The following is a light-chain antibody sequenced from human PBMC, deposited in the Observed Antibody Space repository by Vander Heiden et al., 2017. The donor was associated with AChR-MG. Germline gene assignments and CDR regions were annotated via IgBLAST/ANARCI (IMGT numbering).Light chain of an antibody. V-gene: IGKV1-39*01. CDR3: QQSRSTPIT. CDR1: QNINNY. J-gene: IGKJ5*01. CDR2: AAS. Sequence: DIQMTQSPSSLSASVGDRVTITCRASQNINNYLNLYQQKPGKAPKLLIYAASSLQSGVPSRFSGSGSETDFTLSISSLQPEDFATYYCQQSRSTPITVSRGTRLEIK.